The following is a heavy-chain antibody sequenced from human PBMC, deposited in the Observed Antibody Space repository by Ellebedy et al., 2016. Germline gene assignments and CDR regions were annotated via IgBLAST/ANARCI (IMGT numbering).Heavy chain of an antibody. D-gene: IGHD2-2*01. Sequence: GESLKISXSASGFTFSSYAMHWVRQAPGKGLEYVSAISSNGGSTYYADSVKGRFTISRDNSKNTLYLQMNSLRVEDTAVYYCARDRHCRTTTCRDAFDIWGQGTMVTVSS. CDR1: GFTFSSYA. CDR3: ARDRHCRTTTCRDAFDI. CDR2: ISSNGGST. V-gene: IGHV3-64*04. J-gene: IGHJ3*02.